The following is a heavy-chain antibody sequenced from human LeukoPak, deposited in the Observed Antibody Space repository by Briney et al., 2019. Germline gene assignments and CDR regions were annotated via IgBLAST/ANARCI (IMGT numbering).Heavy chain of an antibody. CDR3: AMDYYDSNGYSRGWDY. CDR1: GFTFTSLP. J-gene: IGHJ4*02. CDR2: SSTHGSDE. Sequence: QTGGSLSPSCAASGFTFTSLPLHWVRQAPGKGLEWVAVSSTHGSDEYYADSVKGRFTVFSDNSKKTVYLQMDSLRAEDTAVYHCAMDYYDSNGYSRGWDYWGQGTLVTVSS. D-gene: IGHD3-22*01. V-gene: IGHV3-30*04.